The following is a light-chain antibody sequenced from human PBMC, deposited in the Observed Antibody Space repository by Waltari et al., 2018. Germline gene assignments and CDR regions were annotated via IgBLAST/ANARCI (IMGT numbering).Light chain of an antibody. V-gene: IGLV2-23*02. CDR3: CSYAGLGTYV. J-gene: IGLJ1*01. CDR2: EVN. Sequence: QSALTQPASVSGTPGQSITISCTGTTSDVGYYDLVSWYQQHPGKAPKLLICEVNKRPSGVSSRFSGSKSGNTASLTISGLQAEDEADFYCCSYAGLGTYVFGSGTKVTVL. CDR1: TSDVGYYDL.